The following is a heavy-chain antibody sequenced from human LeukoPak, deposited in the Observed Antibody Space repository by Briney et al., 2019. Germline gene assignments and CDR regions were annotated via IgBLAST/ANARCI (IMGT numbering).Heavy chain of an antibody. J-gene: IGHJ4*02. Sequence: GESLKISCQCSGFTFTNHWIGWVRQMPGKGLEWMGIIHPGESDTIYSPPFQGQVIISADRSVSTAYLQWTSLKAPDTAMYFCARGDRTSTHFDFWGQGTPVTVSS. D-gene: IGHD1-1*01. CDR1: GFTFTNHW. V-gene: IGHV5-51*01. CDR3: ARGDRTSTHFDF. CDR2: IHPGESDT.